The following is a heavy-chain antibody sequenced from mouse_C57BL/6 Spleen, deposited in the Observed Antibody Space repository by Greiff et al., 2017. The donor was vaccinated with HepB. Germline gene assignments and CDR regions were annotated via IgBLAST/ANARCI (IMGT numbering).Heavy chain of an antibody. V-gene: IGHV1-7*01. CDR3: ARSPLTTVVARGLAY. Sequence: VQLQQSGAELAKPGASVKLSCKASGYTFTSYWMHWVKQRPGQGLEWIGYINPSSGYTKYNQKFKDKATLTADKSSSTAYMQLSSLTYEDSAVYYCARSPLTTVVARGLAYWGQGTLVTVSA. J-gene: IGHJ3*01. CDR1: GYTFTSYW. D-gene: IGHD1-1*01. CDR2: INPSSGYT.